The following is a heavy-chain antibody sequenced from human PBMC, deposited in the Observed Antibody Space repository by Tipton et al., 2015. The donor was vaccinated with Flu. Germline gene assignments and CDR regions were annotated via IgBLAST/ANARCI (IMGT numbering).Heavy chain of an antibody. CDR2: IYYSGSI. J-gene: IGHJ5*02. CDR1: GGSISSHY. CDR3: TRSSPGFDP. D-gene: IGHD2-8*02. V-gene: IGHV4-59*11. Sequence: TLSLTCTVSGGSISSHYWSWIRQPPGKGLEWIGYIYYSGSISYNPSLKSRVTISVDTSKNQFSLKLSSVTAVDTAVYYCTRSSPGFDPWGQGTLVTVSS.